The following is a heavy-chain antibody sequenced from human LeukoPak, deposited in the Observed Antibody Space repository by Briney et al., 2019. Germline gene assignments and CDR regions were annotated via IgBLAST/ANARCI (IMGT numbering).Heavy chain of an antibody. CDR3: ARDLAWDAFDI. J-gene: IGHJ3*02. CDR1: GFDFTNYN. CDR2: IHSSSGSI. V-gene: IGHV3-21*01. Sequence: GGSLRLSCAASGFDFTNYNMNWVRQAPGKGLEWVSSIHSSSGSIYYADSLKGRFTISRDNAKNSLYMQMNSLRAEDTAVYYCARDLAWDAFDIWGQGTMVTVSS.